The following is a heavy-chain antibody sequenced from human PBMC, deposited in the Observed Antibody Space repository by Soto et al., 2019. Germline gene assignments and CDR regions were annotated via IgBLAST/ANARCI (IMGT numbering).Heavy chain of an antibody. CDR2: FYYSGST. V-gene: IGHV4-31*03. Sequence: QVQLQESGPGLVKPSQTLSLTCTVSGGSISSGGYYWSWIRQQPGKGLEWIGHFYYSGSTYYNPSLKSRVTMSVDTSKNQFSLKLSSVTAADTAMYYCARVWGMTPDYWVQGTLVTVSS. CDR3: ARVWGMTPDY. J-gene: IGHJ4*02. CDR1: GGSISSGGYY. D-gene: IGHD7-27*01.